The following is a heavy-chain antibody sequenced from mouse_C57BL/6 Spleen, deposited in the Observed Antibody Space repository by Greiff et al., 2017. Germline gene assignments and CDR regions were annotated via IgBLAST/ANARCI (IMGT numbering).Heavy chain of an antibody. D-gene: IGHD1-1*01. Sequence: VQLQQPGAELVRPGSSVTLSCKASGYTFTSYWMHWVKQRPIQGLEWIGNIDPSDSETHYNQKFKDKATLTVDKSSSTAYMQLSSLTSEDSAVYYCARSYYGSSLDYWGQGTTLTVSS. CDR2: IDPSDSET. CDR1: GYTFTSYW. J-gene: IGHJ2*01. V-gene: IGHV1-52*01. CDR3: ARSYYGSSLDY.